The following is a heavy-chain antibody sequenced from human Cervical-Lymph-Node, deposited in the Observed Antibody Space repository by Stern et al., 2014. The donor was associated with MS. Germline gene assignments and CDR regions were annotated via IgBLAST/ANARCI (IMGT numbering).Heavy chain of an antibody. CDR3: ARQTTAWASDV. CDR1: GFKFSIYW. Sequence: EVQLVESGAELIRPGESLKISCKGSGFKFSIYWIAWGRQMPGKGLEWMVIIYPGDAETRYSPSSQGQVTMSADKSTSTAYLQWSSLNASDTAMYFCARQTTAWASDVWGQGTLVTVSS. CDR2: IYPGDAET. D-gene: IGHD1-14*01. J-gene: IGHJ4*02. V-gene: IGHV5-51*01.